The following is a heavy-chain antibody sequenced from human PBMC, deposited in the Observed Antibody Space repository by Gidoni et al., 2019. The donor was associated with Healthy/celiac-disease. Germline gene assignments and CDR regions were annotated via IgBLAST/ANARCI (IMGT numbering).Heavy chain of an antibody. Sequence: QVQLQESGPGLVKPSETLSLTCTVSGGSISSYYWSWIRQPPGKGLEWIGYIYYSGSTNYNPSLKSRVTISVDTSKNQFSLKLSSVTAADTAVYYCAGGLRVVEIDYWGQGTLVTVSS. CDR1: GGSISSYY. D-gene: IGHD2-15*01. J-gene: IGHJ4*02. V-gene: IGHV4-59*01. CDR3: AGGLRVVEIDY. CDR2: IYYSGST.